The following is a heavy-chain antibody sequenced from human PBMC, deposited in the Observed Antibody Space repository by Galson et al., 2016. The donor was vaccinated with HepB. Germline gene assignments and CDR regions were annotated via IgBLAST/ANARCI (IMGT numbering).Heavy chain of an antibody. J-gene: IGHJ6*02. CDR3: ARGMDV. V-gene: IGHV4-39*01. CDR2: IYYRGGTT. Sequence: ETLSLTCAVSDGSISSNTYYWGWIRQPPGSGLEWIGSIYYRGGTTYYNSSLKSRVTISVDASKNQLSLKLTSVTAADTAVYYCARGMDVWGQGTTVIVSS. CDR1: DGSISSNTYY.